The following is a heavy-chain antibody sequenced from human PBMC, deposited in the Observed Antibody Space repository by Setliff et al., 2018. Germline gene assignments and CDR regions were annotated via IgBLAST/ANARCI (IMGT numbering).Heavy chain of an antibody. CDR3: ARRFSSGNYNNLAY. D-gene: IGHD3-10*01. J-gene: IGHJ4*02. CDR2: MNPNSGNT. Sequence: GASVKVSCKASGFTFTAHYLHWVRQAPGQGLEWMGWMNPNSGNTGFAQNFQGRVTMTRNTSISTAYMELSALRSDDTAVYYCARRFSSGNYNNLAYWGQGTPVTVSS. CDR1: GFTFTAHY. V-gene: IGHV1-8*02.